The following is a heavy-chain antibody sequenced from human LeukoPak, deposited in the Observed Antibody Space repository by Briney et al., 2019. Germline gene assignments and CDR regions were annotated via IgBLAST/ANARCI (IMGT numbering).Heavy chain of an antibody. CDR1: GDSISSALW. D-gene: IGHD1-26*01. J-gene: IGHJ4*02. CDR2: ISRDGST. CDR3: TTSSGWYSLNY. Sequence: PSETLSLTCAVSGDSISSALWWNWVRQPPGKGLDWIGEISRDGSTKYNPSLKNRVTISKDNSKNQFSLKLNSATAADTAVYYCTTSSGWYSLNYWGQGVLITVSS. V-gene: IGHV4-4*02.